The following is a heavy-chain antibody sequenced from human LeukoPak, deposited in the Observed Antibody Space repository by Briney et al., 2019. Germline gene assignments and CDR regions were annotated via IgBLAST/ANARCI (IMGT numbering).Heavy chain of an antibody. J-gene: IGHJ6*03. CDR2: VDPEDGET. CDR1: GYTFTDYY. Sequence: ASVKISCKASGYTFTDYYMHWVQQAPRKRLEWKGRVDPEDGETIYAEKFQGRVTMTADTSTNTAYMELSSLRSEDTGVCYCATYSSPDESYYYYYMDVWGKGTTVTVSS. V-gene: IGHV1-69-2*01. D-gene: IGHD6-13*01. CDR3: ATYSSPDESYYYYYMDV.